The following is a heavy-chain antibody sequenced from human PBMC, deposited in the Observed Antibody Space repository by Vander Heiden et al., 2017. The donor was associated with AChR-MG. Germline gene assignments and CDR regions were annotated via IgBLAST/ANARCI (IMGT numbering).Heavy chain of an antibody. D-gene: IGHD3-10*02. J-gene: IGHJ6*02. CDR1: GFTFSSYA. CDR3: AKVFGVGRLYYYYYGMDV. CDR2: ISGSGGST. V-gene: IGHV3-23*01. Sequence: EVQLLESGGGLVQPGGSLRLSCAASGFTFSSYAVSWVRQAPGKGLEWVSAISGSGGSTYYADSVKGRFTISRDNSKNTLYLQMNSLRAEDTAVYYCAKVFGVGRLYYYYYGMDVWGQGTTVTVSS.